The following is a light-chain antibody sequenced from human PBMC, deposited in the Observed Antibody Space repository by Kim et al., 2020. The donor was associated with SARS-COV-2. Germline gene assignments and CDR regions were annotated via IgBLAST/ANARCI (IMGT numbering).Light chain of an antibody. V-gene: IGLV2-8*01. CDR1: SRDIGDYTY. CDR3: SSYAGSNSWV. Sequence: GQAVTISCTGTSRDIGDYTYVSWYQHHPGQAPKLMIYEVSKRPSGVPDRFSGSKSGNTASLTVSGLQAEDEADYFCSSYAGSNSWVFGGGTQLTVL. CDR2: EVS. J-gene: IGLJ3*02.